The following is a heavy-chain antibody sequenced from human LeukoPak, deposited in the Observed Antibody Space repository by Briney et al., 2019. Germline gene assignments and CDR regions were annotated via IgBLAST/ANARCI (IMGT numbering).Heavy chain of an antibody. CDR2: ISPNNGGT. J-gene: IGHJ6*02. V-gene: IGHV1-2*04. CDR1: GYTFVGYF. Sequence: ASVKFFCKASGYTFVGYFMHCVRQAPGQGLEWMGWISPNNGGTNYAQKFQDWVTMTRDTSTSTVYMEVSRLRSDDTAVYYCARAAGSSWHYGMDVWGQGTTVTVSS. D-gene: IGHD6-13*01. CDR3: ARAAGSSWHYGMDV.